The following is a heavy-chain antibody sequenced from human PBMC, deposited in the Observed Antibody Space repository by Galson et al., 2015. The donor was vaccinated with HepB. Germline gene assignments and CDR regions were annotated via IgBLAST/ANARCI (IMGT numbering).Heavy chain of an antibody. D-gene: IGHD2-2*01. CDR3: TRNRDIVVVPAAPHAEWGDY. CDR1: GFTFGDYA. CDR2: IRSKAYGGTT. Sequence: SLRLSCAASGFTFGDYAMSWFRQAPGKGLEWVGFIRSKAYGGTTEYAASVKVRVTISRDDSKSIAYLQMNSLKTEDTAVYYCTRNRDIVVVPAAPHAEWGDYWGQGTLVTVSS. V-gene: IGHV3-49*03. J-gene: IGHJ4*02.